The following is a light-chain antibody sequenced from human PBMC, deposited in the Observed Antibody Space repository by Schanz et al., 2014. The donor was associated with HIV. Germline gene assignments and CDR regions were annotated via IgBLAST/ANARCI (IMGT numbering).Light chain of an antibody. J-gene: IGKJ2*01. Sequence: DIQMTQSPSSLSASVGDRVTITCRASQSISSYLNWYQQKPGTAPNLLIFQASTLNTGVPSRFRGSGPGTPFTLTISSLQPDDFATYYCQQYKDNSLHTFGQGTKVEIK. CDR1: QSISSY. CDR3: QQYKDNSLHT. CDR2: QAS. V-gene: IGKV1-5*03.